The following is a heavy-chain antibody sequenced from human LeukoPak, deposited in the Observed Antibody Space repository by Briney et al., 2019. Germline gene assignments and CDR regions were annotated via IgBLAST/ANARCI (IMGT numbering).Heavy chain of an antibody. V-gene: IGHV4-30-2*01. D-gene: IGHD4-17*01. J-gene: IGHJ4*02. CDR1: GGSLSSGGYS. CDR3: ARVGEYEPLPDY. CDR2: IYHSGST. Sequence: SQTLSLTCAVSGGSLSSGGYSWSWIRQPPGKGLEWIGYIYHSGSTCYNPSLKSRVTISVDRSKNQFSLKLSSVTAADTAVYYCARVGEYEPLPDYWGQGTLVTVSS.